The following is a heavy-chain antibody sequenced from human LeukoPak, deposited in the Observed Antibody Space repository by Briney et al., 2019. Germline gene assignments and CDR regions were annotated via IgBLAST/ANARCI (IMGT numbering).Heavy chain of an antibody. D-gene: IGHD1-26*01. CDR1: GGTFSSYA. CDR3: ARDKPEGSYYLSPFDY. CDR2: IIPIFGTA. J-gene: IGHJ4*02. Sequence: ASVKVSCKASGGTFSSYAISWVRQAPGQGLEWMGGIIPIFGTANYAQKFQGRVTITADESTSTAYMGLSSLRSEDTAVYYCARDKPEGSYYLSPFDYWGQGTLVTVSS. V-gene: IGHV1-69*13.